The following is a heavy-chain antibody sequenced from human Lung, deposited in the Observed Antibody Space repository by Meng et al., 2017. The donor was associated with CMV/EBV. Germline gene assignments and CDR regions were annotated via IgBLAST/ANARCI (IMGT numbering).Heavy chain of an antibody. J-gene: IGHJ4*02. V-gene: IGHV3-21*01. CDR3: TKDRGLASGWFIH. CDR1: GFTFSTYD. Sequence: GESLKISCTASGFTFSTYDFHWVRQPTGKGLEWVSSISGGSDYMYYADSMKGRVTISRDNAKNSLFLQLNSLRAEDTAVYYCTKDRGLASGWFIHWGQGTXVTVSS. CDR2: ISGGSDYM. D-gene: IGHD6-13*01.